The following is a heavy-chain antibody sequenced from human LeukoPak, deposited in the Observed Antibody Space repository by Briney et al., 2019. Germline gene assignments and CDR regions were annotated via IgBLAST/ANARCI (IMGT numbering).Heavy chain of an antibody. CDR2: IKQDGSEK. Sequence: GGSLRLSCAASGFTFSSYWMSWVRQARGKWLEWVANIKQDGSEKYYVDSVKGRFTISRDNAKNSLYLQMNSLRAEDTAVYYSARDQPDYYGSGSYYTPDAVCAFDIWGQGTMVTVSS. D-gene: IGHD3-10*01. CDR3: ARDQPDYYGSGSYYTPDAVCAFDI. V-gene: IGHV3-7*01. J-gene: IGHJ3*02. CDR1: GFTFSSYW.